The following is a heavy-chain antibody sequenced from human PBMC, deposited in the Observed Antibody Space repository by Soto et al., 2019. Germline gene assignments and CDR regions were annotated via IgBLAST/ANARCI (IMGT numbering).Heavy chain of an antibody. D-gene: IGHD2-15*01. Sequence: GSLRLSCAASGFTFSSYAMSWVRQAPGKGLEWVSAISGSGGSTYYADSVKGRFTISRDNSKDTLYLQMNSLRAEDTAVYYCAAGFCSGGSCYGGAFDIWGQGPMVTVS. CDR3: AAGFCSGGSCYGGAFDI. J-gene: IGHJ3*02. CDR1: GFTFSSYA. V-gene: IGHV3-23*01. CDR2: ISGSGGST.